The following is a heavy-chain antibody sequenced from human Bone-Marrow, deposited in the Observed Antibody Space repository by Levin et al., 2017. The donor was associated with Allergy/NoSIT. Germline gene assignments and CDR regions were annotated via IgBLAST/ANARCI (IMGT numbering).Heavy chain of an antibody. D-gene: IGHD2-21*01. Sequence: ESLKISCTVSGDSISTTLNHWAWIRQPPGKGLEWIGTFYYFGNTYYNPSLESRVTISADASNNQFSLRLTSVTAADTSLYYCVRLIEATAFFFDAWGQGTQVIVSP. V-gene: IGHV4-39*01. J-gene: IGHJ4*02. CDR3: VRLIEATAFFFDA. CDR1: GDSISTTLNH. CDR2: FYYFGNT.